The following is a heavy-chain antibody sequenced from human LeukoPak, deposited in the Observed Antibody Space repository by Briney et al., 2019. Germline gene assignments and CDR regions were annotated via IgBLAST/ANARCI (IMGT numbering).Heavy chain of an antibody. CDR2: ISSSSSTI. Sequence: GGSLRLSCAAFGFTFKLYTMNWVRQAPGKGLEWVSYISSSSSTIYYADSVKGRFTISRDNAKNSLYLQMNSLRAEDTAVYYCARDDYGGNSDYWGQGTLVTVSS. J-gene: IGHJ4*02. CDR1: GFTFKLYT. D-gene: IGHD4-23*01. CDR3: ARDDYGGNSDY. V-gene: IGHV3-48*04.